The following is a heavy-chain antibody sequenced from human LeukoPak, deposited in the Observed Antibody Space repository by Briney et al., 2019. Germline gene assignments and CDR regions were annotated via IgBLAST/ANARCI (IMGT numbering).Heavy chain of an antibody. Sequence: SETLSLTCTVSGYSISSSYWSWIRQPAGKGLEWIGRFYTSGSANYNPSLKSRVSMSVDTSKNQFSLNLSSVTAADTAVYYCARDLSGYEGWFDPWGQGTLVTVSS. V-gene: IGHV4-4*07. D-gene: IGHD5-12*01. CDR1: GYSISSSY. CDR2: FYTSGSA. J-gene: IGHJ5*02. CDR3: ARDLSGYEGWFDP.